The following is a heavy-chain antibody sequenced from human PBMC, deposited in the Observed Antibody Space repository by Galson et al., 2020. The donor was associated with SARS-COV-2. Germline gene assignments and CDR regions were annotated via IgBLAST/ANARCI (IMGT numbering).Heavy chain of an antibody. J-gene: IGHJ4*02. Sequence: GGSLRLSCAASGFIFSNFWMHWVRQAPGKGLVWISRIKSDGTSTTYADSVKGRFTISRDNAKNTLYLQMNRLRAADTAVYYCARDGGFIGALGTGDFDNWGQGTLVTVSS. V-gene: IGHV3-74*01. CDR2: IKSDGTST. CDR1: GFIFSNFW. D-gene: IGHD6-13*01. CDR3: ARDGGFIGALGTGDFDN.